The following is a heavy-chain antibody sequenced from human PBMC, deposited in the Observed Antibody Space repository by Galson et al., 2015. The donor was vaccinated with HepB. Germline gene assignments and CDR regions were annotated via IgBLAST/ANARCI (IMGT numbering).Heavy chain of an antibody. CDR1: GYTFTSYY. D-gene: IGHD3-9*01. CDR3: ARLGGMGNYDILTGPYDY. Sequence: SVKVSCKASGYTFTSYYMHWVRQAPGQGLEWMGIINPSGGSTSYAQKFQGRVTMTRDTSTSTVYMELSSLGSEDTAVYYCARLGGMGNYDILTGPYDYWGQGTLVTVSS. V-gene: IGHV1-46*01. CDR2: INPSGGST. J-gene: IGHJ4*02.